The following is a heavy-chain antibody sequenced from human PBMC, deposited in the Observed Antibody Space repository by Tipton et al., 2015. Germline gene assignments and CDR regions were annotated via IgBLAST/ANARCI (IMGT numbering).Heavy chain of an antibody. CDR2: ISHSGST. V-gene: IGHV4-38-2*01. CDR3: ARHYCSGDTCYHFDY. Sequence: TLSLTCAVSAYSISTDYYWVWIRQPPGKGLEWIGTISHSGSTYYNPSLKRRVTISADTSRNQFSLRLNSVTPEDTAVYYCARHYCSGDTCYHFDYWGQGTLVTVSS. J-gene: IGHJ4*02. D-gene: IGHD2-15*01. CDR1: AYSISTDYY.